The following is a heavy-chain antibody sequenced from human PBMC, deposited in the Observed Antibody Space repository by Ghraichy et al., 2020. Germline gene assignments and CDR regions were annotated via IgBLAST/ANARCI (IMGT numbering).Heavy chain of an antibody. J-gene: IGHJ6*02. CDR3: AKGIATRPHYYYAMDV. CDR2: IFSNGDT. D-gene: IGHD6-6*01. Sequence: GGSLRLSCAASGFTFSGNYMSWVRQAPGKGLEWVSVIFSNGDTFYADSVQGRFTISRDNSKNTLYLQMNSLRAEDTAVYYCAKGIATRPHYYYAMDVWGQGTTVTVSS. CDR1: GFTFSGNY. V-gene: IGHV3-53*01.